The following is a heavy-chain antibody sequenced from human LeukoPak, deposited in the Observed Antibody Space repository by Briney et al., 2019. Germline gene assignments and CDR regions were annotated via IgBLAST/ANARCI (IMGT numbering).Heavy chain of an antibody. CDR3: AKTQWKVGATDYFDY. D-gene: IGHD1-26*01. Sequence: GGSLRLSCAASGFAFNKYAMTWVRQAPGKGLEWVSNINDDGRERHYSDSVKGRFTISRDNSKSTLFLQMDSLRAEDTAVYYCAKTQWKVGATDYFDYWGQGLLVTVSS. CDR1: GFAFNKYA. CDR2: INDDGRER. V-gene: IGHV3-23*01. J-gene: IGHJ4*02.